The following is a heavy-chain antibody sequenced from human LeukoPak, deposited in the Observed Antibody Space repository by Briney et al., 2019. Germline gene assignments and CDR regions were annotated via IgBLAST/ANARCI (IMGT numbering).Heavy chain of an antibody. D-gene: IGHD3-10*01. CDR1: GFTFSDSW. Sequence: GGSLRLSCVASGFTFSDSWMSWVRQAPGKGLEWVSSISSSSSYIYYADSVKGRFTISRDNAKNSLYLQMNSLRAEDTAVYYCARGVLLWFGERENGMDVWGQGTTVTVSS. J-gene: IGHJ6*02. CDR3: ARGVLLWFGERENGMDV. CDR2: ISSSSSYI. V-gene: IGHV3-21*01.